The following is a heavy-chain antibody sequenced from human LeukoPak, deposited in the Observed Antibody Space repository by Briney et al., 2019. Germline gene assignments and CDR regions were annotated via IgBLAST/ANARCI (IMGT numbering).Heavy chain of an antibody. J-gene: IGHJ3*01. D-gene: IGHD1-26*01. CDR2: IFPGDADT. CDR3: GRLGAGSSKVFDV. Sequence: ESLEISFHGSGCHLVSLWIDWVRPTPGKGPEWNGIIFPGDADTKFSPSFEGRVTLSVDKSTNTAYLEWPNVRASDTAIYSCGRLGAGSSKVFDVWGQGTMITVAS. CDR1: GCHLVSLW. V-gene: IGHV5-51*01.